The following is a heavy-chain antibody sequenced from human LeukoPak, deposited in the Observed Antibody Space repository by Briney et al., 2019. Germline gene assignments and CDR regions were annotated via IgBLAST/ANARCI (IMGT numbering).Heavy chain of an antibody. CDR2: IYSGGST. CDR3: ARGVRSNYYDSSGYYYVWFDP. Sequence: GGSLRLSCAASGFTVSSNYMGWVRQALGQGLEWVSVIYSGGSTYYADSVKGRFTISRDNSKNTLYLQMNSLRAEDTAVYYWARGVRSNYYDSSGYYYVWFDPWGQGTLVTVSS. J-gene: IGHJ5*02. CDR1: GFTVSSNY. D-gene: IGHD3-22*01. V-gene: IGHV3-53*01.